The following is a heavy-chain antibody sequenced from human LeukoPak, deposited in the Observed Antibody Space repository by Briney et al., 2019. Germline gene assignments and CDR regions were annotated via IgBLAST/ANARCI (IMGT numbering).Heavy chain of an antibody. D-gene: IGHD2-2*02. CDR3: AKDFVSYCISTTCYTLMDV. CDR2: IRYDGSNE. CDR1: GFTFTSYG. V-gene: IGHV3-30*02. Sequence: QPGGSLRLSCAASGFTFTSYGLNWVRQAPGKGLEWVAFIRYDGSNEYYADSVKGRFTISRDNSKNTLYLQMNSLRAEDTAVYYCAKDFVSYCISTTCYTLMDVWGKGTTVTVSS. J-gene: IGHJ6*03.